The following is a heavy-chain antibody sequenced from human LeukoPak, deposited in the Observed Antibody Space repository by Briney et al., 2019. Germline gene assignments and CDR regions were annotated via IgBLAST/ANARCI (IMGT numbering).Heavy chain of an antibody. CDR1: GYSISNGYY. D-gene: IGHD3-3*01. CDR3: AREPNYDFWSGYYPDAFDI. CDR2: IYHSGST. J-gene: IGHJ3*02. Sequence: SETLSLTCAVSGYSISNGYYWGWIRQPPGKGLEWIGSIYHSGSTYYNPSLKSRVTISVDTSKNQFSLKLSSVTAADTAVYYCAREPNYDFWSGYYPDAFDIWGQGTMVTVSS. V-gene: IGHV4-38-2*01.